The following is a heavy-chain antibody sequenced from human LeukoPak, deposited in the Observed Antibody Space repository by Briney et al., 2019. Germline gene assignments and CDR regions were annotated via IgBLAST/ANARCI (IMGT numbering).Heavy chain of an antibody. CDR2: IYYSGST. CDR1: GVSISSGSNY. D-gene: IGHD6-19*01. Sequence: PSETLSLTCRVSGVSISSGSNYWGWIRQPPGKTLEWIGSIYYSGSTYYNPSLKSRVTISVDTSKNQFSLKLTSVTAADTAVYYCARVAVAGYYFDYWGQGTLVTVSS. J-gene: IGHJ4*02. V-gene: IGHV4-39*07. CDR3: ARVAVAGYYFDY.